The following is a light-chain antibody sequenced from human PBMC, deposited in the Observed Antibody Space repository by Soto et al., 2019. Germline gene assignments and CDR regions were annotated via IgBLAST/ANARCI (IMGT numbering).Light chain of an antibody. CDR2: AAS. CDR1: QDISTY. V-gene: IGKV1-16*01. J-gene: IGKJ4*01. Sequence: DIQMTQSPSSLSASVGDTVTITCRASQDISTYLAWFQKKPGESPKSLISAASSLQSGVSSRYSGSGAGTDFALTLSSLQHEDFATYYGLQYKISPLTLGGGNKGEL. CDR3: LQYKISPLT.